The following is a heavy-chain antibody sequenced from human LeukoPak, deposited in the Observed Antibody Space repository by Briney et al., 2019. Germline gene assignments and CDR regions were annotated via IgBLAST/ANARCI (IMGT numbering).Heavy chain of an antibody. CDR2: INPSGGSQ. D-gene: IGHD3-22*01. V-gene: IGHV1-46*01. Sequence: ASVKVSCKASGYTFTSYYMHWVRQAPGQGLEGRGIINPSGGSQSYAQKFQGRVTMTRATSTSTVYMELSSLRSEDTAVYYCARGGSGYYSLGGYWGQGTLVTVSS. CDR3: ARGGSGYYSLGGY. CDR1: GYTFTSYY. J-gene: IGHJ4*02.